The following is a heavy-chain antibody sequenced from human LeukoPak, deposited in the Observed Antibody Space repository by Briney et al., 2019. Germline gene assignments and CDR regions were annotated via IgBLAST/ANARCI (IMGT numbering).Heavy chain of an antibody. CDR2: ISAYNGNT. D-gene: IGHD3-16*02. V-gene: IGHV1-18*01. CDR1: GYTFTSYD. Sequence: ASVKVSCKASGYTFTSYDINWVRQATGQGLEWMGWISAYNGNTNYAQKLQGRVTMTTDTSTSTAYMELRSLRSDDTAVYYCARDGPPPYDYVWGSYHNYYYYYYMDVWGKGTTVTISS. CDR3: ARDGPPPYDYVWGSYHNYYYYYYMDV. J-gene: IGHJ6*03.